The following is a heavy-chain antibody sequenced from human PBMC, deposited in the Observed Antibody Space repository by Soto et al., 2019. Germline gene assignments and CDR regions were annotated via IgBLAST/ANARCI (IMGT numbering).Heavy chain of an antibody. CDR2: IRSKAYGGTT. CDR3: NRWNYHTSAYSIPLDY. Sequence: GESLRLSCTASGFTFGDYAMSWVRQAPGKGLEWVGFIRSKAYGGTTEYAASVKGRFTISRDDSKSIAYLQMNSLKTEDTAVYYRNRWNYHTSAYSIPLDYWGQGTLVTVSS. V-gene: IGHV3-49*04. CDR1: GFTFGDYA. J-gene: IGHJ4*02. D-gene: IGHD1-7*01.